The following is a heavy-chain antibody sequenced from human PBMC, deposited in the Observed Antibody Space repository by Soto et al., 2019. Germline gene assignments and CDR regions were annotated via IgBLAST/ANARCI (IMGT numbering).Heavy chain of an antibody. Sequence: PSETLSLTCTVSGGSISSSSYYWGWIRQPPGKGLEWIGSIYYSGSTYYNPSLKSRVTISVDTSKNQFSLKLSSVTAADTAVYYCARHVLSNAYYDFWSGYLYGMDVWGQGTTVTVSS. CDR3: ARHVLSNAYYDFWSGYLYGMDV. J-gene: IGHJ6*02. CDR2: IYYSGST. V-gene: IGHV4-39*01. CDR1: GGSISSSSYY. D-gene: IGHD3-3*01.